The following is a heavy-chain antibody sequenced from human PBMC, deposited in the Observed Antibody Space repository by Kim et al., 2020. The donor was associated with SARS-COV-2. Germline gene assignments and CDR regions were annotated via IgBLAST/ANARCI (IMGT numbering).Heavy chain of an antibody. CDR3: ARGVLPGY. Sequence: GGSLRLSCAASGFTFSTYWMTWVRQAPGKGLEWVANIKRDGSENNYVDSVKGRFTISRDNAKNTLYLQMNSLRPEDTDVYYCARGVLPGYWGQGTLVTVSS. D-gene: IGHD3-10*01. CDR2: IKRDGSEN. J-gene: IGHJ4*02. CDR1: GFTFSTYW. V-gene: IGHV3-7*01.